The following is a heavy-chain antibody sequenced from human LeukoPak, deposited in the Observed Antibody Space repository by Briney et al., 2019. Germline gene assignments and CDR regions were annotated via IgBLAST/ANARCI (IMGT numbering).Heavy chain of an antibody. Sequence: SVKVSCKASGGTFSSYAISWVRQAPGQGLEWMGGIIPIFGTANYAQKFQGRVTITADESTSTAYMELSSLRSEDTAVYYCARGRSTDYYDSSGYYLDYWGQGTLVTVSS. CDR1: GGTFSSYA. CDR2: IIPIFGTA. CDR3: ARGRSTDYYDSSGYYLDY. J-gene: IGHJ4*02. D-gene: IGHD3-22*01. V-gene: IGHV1-69*13.